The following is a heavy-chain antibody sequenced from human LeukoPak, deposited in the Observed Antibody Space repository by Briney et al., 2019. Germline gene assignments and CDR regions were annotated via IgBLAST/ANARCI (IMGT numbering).Heavy chain of an antibody. V-gene: IGHV3-21*01. CDR1: GFTFSSYS. CDR2: ISSSSSHI. Sequence: GGSLRLSCAASGFTFSSYSMNWVRQAPGKGLEWVSSISSSSSHIYYADSVKGRFTISRDNAKNSLYLQMNSLRAEDTAVYYCARDSYYYGSGSYFGFDYWGQGTLVTVSS. CDR3: ARDSYYYGSGSYFGFDY. D-gene: IGHD3-10*01. J-gene: IGHJ4*02.